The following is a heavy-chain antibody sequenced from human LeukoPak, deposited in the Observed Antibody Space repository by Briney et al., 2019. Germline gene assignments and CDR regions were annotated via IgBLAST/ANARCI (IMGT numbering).Heavy chain of an antibody. J-gene: IGHJ4*02. V-gene: IGHV4-30-4*07. CDR3: ARDRYYYDSSGYSTNRVLDY. Sequence: SETLSLTCAVSGGSISSGGYSWSWIRQPPAKGLEWIGYIYYSGSTYYNPSLKSRITISVDTSKNQFSLKLSSVTAADTAVYYCARDRYYYDSSGYSTNRVLDYWGQGTLVTVSS. CDR2: IYYSGST. CDR1: GGSISSGGYS. D-gene: IGHD3-22*01.